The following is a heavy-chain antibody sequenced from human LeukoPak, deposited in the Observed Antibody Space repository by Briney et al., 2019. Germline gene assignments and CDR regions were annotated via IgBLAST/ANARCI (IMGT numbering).Heavy chain of an antibody. CDR2: IYHSGST. D-gene: IGHD3-10*01. CDR3: ARHDYYGSGLYYYYYMDV. Sequence: SGTLSLTCAVSGGSISSSNWWSWVRQPPGKGLEWIGEIYHSGSTNYNPSLKSRVTISVDKSKNQFSLKLSSVTAADTAVYYCARHDYYGSGLYYYYYMDVWGKGTTVTVSS. J-gene: IGHJ6*03. V-gene: IGHV4-4*02. CDR1: GGSISSSNW.